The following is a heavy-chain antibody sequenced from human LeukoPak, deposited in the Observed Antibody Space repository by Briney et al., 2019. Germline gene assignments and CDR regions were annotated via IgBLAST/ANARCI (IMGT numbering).Heavy chain of an antibody. Sequence: GGSLRLSCAASGFTFSTYGMHWVRQAPGKGLEWVAFIRYDGSNKYYADSVKGRFSISRDNSKNTLYLQMNSLRAEDTAVYYCAKDSVKVTTIRRVPHYMDVWGKGTTITISS. J-gene: IGHJ6*03. V-gene: IGHV3-30*02. CDR3: AKDSVKVTTIRRVPHYMDV. CDR2: IRYDGSNK. D-gene: IGHD5-12*01. CDR1: GFTFSTYG.